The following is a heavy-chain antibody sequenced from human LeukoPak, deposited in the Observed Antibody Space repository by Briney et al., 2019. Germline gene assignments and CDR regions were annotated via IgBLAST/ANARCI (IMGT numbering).Heavy chain of an antibody. V-gene: IGHV1-2*02. Sequence: GASVKVSCKASGYTFTGYYMHWVRQAPGQGLEWMRWINPNSGGTNYPQKFPGRVTMTRDTSISTAYMELSRLRSDDTAVYYCAREFPDIVVVPAAQGFHYWGQGTLVTVSS. CDR3: AREFPDIVVVPAAQGFHY. J-gene: IGHJ4*02. CDR2: INPNSGGT. D-gene: IGHD2-2*01. CDR1: GYTFTGYY.